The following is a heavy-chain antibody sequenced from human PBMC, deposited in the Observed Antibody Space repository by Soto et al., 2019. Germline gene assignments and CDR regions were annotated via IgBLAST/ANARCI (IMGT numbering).Heavy chain of an antibody. V-gene: IGHV6-1*01. CDR2: TYYRPKWYN. CDR3: ARARPYCSGGSCYSPGDFYYYYYGMDV. Sequence: SQTLSLTCAISGDSVSSNSAAWNWIRQSPSRGLEWLGRTYYRPKWYNDYAVSVKSRITINPDTSKNQFSLQLNSVTPEDTAVYYCARARPYCSGGSCYSPGDFYYYYYGMDVWGQGTTVTVSS. J-gene: IGHJ6*02. CDR1: GDSVSSNSAA. D-gene: IGHD2-15*01.